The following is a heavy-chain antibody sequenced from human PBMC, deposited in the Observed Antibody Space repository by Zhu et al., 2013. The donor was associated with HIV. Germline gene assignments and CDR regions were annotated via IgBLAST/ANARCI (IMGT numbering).Heavy chain of an antibody. Sequence: QVQLVQSGAEVKKPGASVKVSCKASGYTFTSYGISWVRQAPGQGLEWMGWISAYNGNTNYAQKLQGRVTMTTDTSTSTAYMELSSLRSEDTAVYYCALASPAEKWELLYRIGYWGQGTLVTVSS. CDR2: ISAYNGNT. CDR3: ALASPAEKWELLYRIGY. CDR1: GYTFTSYG. J-gene: IGHJ4*02. D-gene: IGHD1-26*01. V-gene: IGHV1-18*01.